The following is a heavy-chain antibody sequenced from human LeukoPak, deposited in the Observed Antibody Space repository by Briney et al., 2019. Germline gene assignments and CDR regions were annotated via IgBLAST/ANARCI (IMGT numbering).Heavy chain of an antibody. CDR1: GFTFSSYA. CDR2: INSDGSST. CDR3: ARVPERWLHLWAFGI. Sequence: GGSLRLSCAASGFTFSSYAMSWVRQAPGKGLVWVSRINSDGSSTSYADSVKGRFTISRDNAKNTLYLRMNSLRAEDTAVYYCARVPERWLHLWAFGIWGQGTMVTVSS. D-gene: IGHD5-24*01. V-gene: IGHV3-74*01. J-gene: IGHJ3*02.